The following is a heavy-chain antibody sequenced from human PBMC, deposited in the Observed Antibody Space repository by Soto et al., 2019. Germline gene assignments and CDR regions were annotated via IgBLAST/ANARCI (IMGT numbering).Heavy chain of an antibody. J-gene: IGHJ4*02. CDR1: GFTVSSNY. Sequence: PGGSLRLSFAASGFTVSSNYMSWVRQAPGKGLEWVSVIYSGGSTYYADSVKGRFTISRHNSKNTLYLQMNSLRAEDTAVYYCARVESGDSHYFDYWGQGTLVTVSS. CDR3: ARVESGDSHYFDY. CDR2: IYSGGST. D-gene: IGHD2-21*02. V-gene: IGHV3-53*04.